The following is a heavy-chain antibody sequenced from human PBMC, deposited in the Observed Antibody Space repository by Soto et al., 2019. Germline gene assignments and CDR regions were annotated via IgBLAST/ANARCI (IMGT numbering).Heavy chain of an antibody. CDR1: GYTFTSYD. CDR2: MNPNSGNT. CDR3: ARGGRRITIFGVVPYYYMDV. V-gene: IGHV1-8*01. J-gene: IGHJ6*03. D-gene: IGHD3-3*01. Sequence: GASVKVSCKASGYTFTSYDINWVRQATGQGLEWMGWMNPNSGNTGYAQKFQGRVTMTRNTSISAAYMELSSLRSEGTAVYYCARGGRRITIFGVVPYYYMDVWGKGTTVTVSS.